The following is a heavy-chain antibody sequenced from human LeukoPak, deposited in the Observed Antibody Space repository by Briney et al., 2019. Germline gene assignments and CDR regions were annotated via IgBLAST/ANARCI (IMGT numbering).Heavy chain of an antibody. CDR2: ISGSGDYT. CDR1: GFPFSTYA. V-gene: IGHV3-23*01. D-gene: IGHD1-26*01. J-gene: IGHJ4*02. Sequence: PGGSLRLSCAASGFPFSTYAMAWVRGAPGKGLEWVSGISGSGDYTFYANSVKGRFTIFRDNSQNTLHLQMNSLGAEDTAVYYCAKYAVGETFFGDYWGQGTLVTVSS. CDR3: AKYAVGETFFGDY.